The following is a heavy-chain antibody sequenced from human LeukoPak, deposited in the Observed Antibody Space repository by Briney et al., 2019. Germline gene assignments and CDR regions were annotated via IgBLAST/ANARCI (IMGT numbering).Heavy chain of an antibody. D-gene: IGHD3-10*01. Sequence: SETLSLTCAVYGGSFSGYYWSWIRQPPGKGLEWIGEINHSGSTNYNPSLKSRVTISVDTSKNQFSLKLSSVTAADTVVCYCARRVGSESYYNPHYYYYMYVWGKGTTVTVSS. J-gene: IGHJ6*03. V-gene: IGHV4-34*01. CDR1: GGSFSGYY. CDR3: ARRVGSESYYNPHYYYYMYV. CDR2: INHSGST.